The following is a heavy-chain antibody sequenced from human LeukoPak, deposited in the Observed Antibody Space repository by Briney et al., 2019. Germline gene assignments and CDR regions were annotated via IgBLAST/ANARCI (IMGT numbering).Heavy chain of an antibody. CDR1: GYTFTSYG. Sequence: ASVKVSCKASGYTFTSYGISWVRQAPGQGLEWMGWISAYNGNTNYAQKLQGRVTMTTDTSTSTAYMELRSLRSDDTAVYYCARAPMVRGVAHYNWFDPRGQGTLVTVSS. CDR2: ISAYNGNT. CDR3: ARAPMVRGVAHYNWFDP. J-gene: IGHJ5*02. V-gene: IGHV1-18*04. D-gene: IGHD3-10*01.